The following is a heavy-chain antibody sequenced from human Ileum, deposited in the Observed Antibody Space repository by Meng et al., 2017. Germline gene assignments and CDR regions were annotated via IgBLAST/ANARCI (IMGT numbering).Heavy chain of an antibody. J-gene: IGHJ4*02. CDR2: ITPMYGTA. Sequence: QVQLGRCEKAGRRPGASVKGSCKTSGGTFRRNGISWVRQAPGQGLEWMGGITPMYGTANYGQKFQGRVTITADKSTSTIYMELSSLRSEDTAVYYCARDEPDVLIGYEAYWGQGTLVTVSS. V-gene: IGHV1-69*06. D-gene: IGHD3-9*01. CDR3: ARDEPDVLIGYEAY. CDR1: GGTFRRNG.